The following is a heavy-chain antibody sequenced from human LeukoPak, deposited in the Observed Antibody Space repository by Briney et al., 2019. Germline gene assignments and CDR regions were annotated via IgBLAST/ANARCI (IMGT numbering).Heavy chain of an antibody. CDR2: ISGDTGHA. CDR1: GYSFTSYV. V-gene: IGHV1-18*01. CDR3: QRMTIFGVVIDFDY. Sequence: ASVKVSCKASGYSFTSYVISWVRQAPGQGLEWMGWISGDTGHAKYAQNLQGRVTVTTDTSTSTAYMELRSLRSDDTAVYYCQRMTIFGVVIDFDYWGQGTLVTVSS. J-gene: IGHJ4*02. D-gene: IGHD3-3*01.